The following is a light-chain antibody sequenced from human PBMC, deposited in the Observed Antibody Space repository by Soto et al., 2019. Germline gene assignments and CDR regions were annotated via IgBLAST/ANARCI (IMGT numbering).Light chain of an antibody. CDR2: AAS. CDR3: QQSYSSPPT. V-gene: IGKV1-39*01. CDR1: QSISNH. Sequence: DIQMTQSPSSLSASVEDRVIITCRAGQSISNHLHWYQQKPGKAPKLLIFAASSLQSGVPSRFSGSRSGPDFTLTISSLQPEDFATYYCQQSYSSPPTFGQGTKVDIK. J-gene: IGKJ1*01.